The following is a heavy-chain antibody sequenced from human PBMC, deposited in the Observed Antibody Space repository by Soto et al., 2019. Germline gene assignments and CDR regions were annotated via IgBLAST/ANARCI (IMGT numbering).Heavy chain of an antibody. J-gene: IGHJ4*02. CDR1: GGSFSGYY. Sequence: SETLSLTCAVYGGSFSGYYWSWIRQPPGKGLEWIGEINHSGSTNYNPSLKSRVTISVDTSKNQFSLKLSSVTAADTAVYYCASPVLTYYYDSSGYYRDYWGQGTLVTVS. CDR3: ASPVLTYYYDSSGYYRDY. V-gene: IGHV4-34*01. CDR2: INHSGST. D-gene: IGHD3-22*01.